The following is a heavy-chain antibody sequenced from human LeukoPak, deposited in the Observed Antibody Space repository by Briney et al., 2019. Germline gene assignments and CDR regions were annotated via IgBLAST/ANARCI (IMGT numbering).Heavy chain of an antibody. CDR1: GFTFSSYS. CDR2: ISSSSSYI. D-gene: IGHD2-2*01. CDR3: ARDDQLLFDY. V-gene: IGHV3-21*01. Sequence: GGSLRLSCAASGFTFSSYSMNWVRQAPGKGLEWVSSISSSSSYIYYADSVKGRFTIFRDNAKNSLYLQMNSLRAEDTAVYYCARDDQLLFDYWGQGTLVTVSS. J-gene: IGHJ4*02.